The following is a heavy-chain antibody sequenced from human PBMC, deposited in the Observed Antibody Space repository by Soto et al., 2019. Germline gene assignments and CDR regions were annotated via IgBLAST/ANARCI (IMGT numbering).Heavy chain of an antibody. D-gene: IGHD2-15*01. CDR2: INAGNGNT. V-gene: IGHV1-3*01. J-gene: IGHJ3*02. CDR1: GYTITSYA. Sequence: ASVKVSCKASGYTITSYAMHWVRQAPGQRLEWMGWINAGNGNTKYSQKFQGRVTITRDTSASTAYMELSSLRSEDTAVYYCASGYCSGGSCDDAFDTRGQATMVSVS. CDR3: ASGYCSGGSCDDAFDT.